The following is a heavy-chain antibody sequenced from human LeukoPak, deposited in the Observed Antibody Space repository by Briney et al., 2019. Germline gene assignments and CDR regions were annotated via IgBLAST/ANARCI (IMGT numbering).Heavy chain of an antibody. J-gene: IGHJ4*02. Sequence: GGSLRLSCAASGFTFSSYGMHWVRQAPGKGLEWVAFIRYDGSNKYYADSVKGRFTISRDNSKATLYLQMNSLRAEDTAVYYCAKDGYSYGLYFDYWGQGTLVTVSS. V-gene: IGHV3-30*02. CDR2: IRYDGSNK. CDR1: GFTFSSYG. CDR3: AKDGYSYGLYFDY. D-gene: IGHD5-18*01.